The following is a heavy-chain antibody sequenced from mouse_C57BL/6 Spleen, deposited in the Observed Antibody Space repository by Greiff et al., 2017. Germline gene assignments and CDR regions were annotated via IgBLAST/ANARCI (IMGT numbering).Heavy chain of an antibody. CDR1: GFTFSDYG. J-gene: IGHJ2*01. D-gene: IGHD2-3*01. CDR3: ARDGYYLLDY. V-gene: IGHV5-17*01. CDR2: ISSGSSTI. Sequence: EVQLVESGGGLVKPGGSLKLSCAASGFTFSDYGMHWVRQAPEKGLEWVAYISSGSSTIYYADTVKGRFTISRDNAKNTLLLQMTSLRSEDTAMYYCARDGYYLLDYGGKGTTLTVSS.